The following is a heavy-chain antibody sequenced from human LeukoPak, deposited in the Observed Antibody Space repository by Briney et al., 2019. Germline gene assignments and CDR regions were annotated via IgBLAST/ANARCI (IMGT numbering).Heavy chain of an antibody. CDR1: GFTVSSNY. Sequence: QPGGSLRLSCAASGFTVSSNYMSWVRQAPGKGLEWVSVIYSGGGTYYADSVKGRFTISRDNSRNSLYLQMSSLRAEDTAVYYCARALYYDILTGYQTHTYYFDYWGQGTLVTVSS. CDR2: IYSGGGT. CDR3: ARALYYDILTGYQTHTYYFDY. V-gene: IGHV3-53*01. J-gene: IGHJ4*02. D-gene: IGHD3-9*01.